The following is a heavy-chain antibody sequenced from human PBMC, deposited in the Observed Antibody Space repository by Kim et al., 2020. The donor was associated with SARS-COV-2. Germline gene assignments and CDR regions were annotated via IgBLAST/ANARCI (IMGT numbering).Heavy chain of an antibody. Sequence: KSRVTISVDTSKNQFSLKLSSVTAADTAVYYCAPTTVTTYEGRPTEYFQHWGQGTLVTVSS. CDR3: APTTVTTYEGRPTEYFQH. V-gene: IGHV4-30-2*05. J-gene: IGHJ1*01. D-gene: IGHD4-17*01.